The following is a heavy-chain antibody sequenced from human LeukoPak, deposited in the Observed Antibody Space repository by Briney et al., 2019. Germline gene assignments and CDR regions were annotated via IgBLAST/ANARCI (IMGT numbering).Heavy chain of an antibody. CDR2: INPNSGGT. CDR3: ARAPGGIQLWFLDN. Sequence: ASVKVSCKASGYTFTGYYMHWVRQAPGQGLEWMGWINPNSGGTNYAQKFQGRVTMTRDTSISTAYMELSRLRSDDTAVYYCARAPGGIQLWFLDNWGQGTLVTVSS. V-gene: IGHV1-2*02. CDR1: GYTFTGYY. J-gene: IGHJ4*02. D-gene: IGHD5-18*01.